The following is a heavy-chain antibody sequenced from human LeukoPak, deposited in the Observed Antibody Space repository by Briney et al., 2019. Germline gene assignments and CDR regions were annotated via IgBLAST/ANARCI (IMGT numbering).Heavy chain of an antibody. CDR2: IYYNGST. Sequence: SETLSLTCTVSGGSISSYYWSWIRQPPGKGLEWIGYIYYNGSTNYNPSLKSRVTISVDTSKNQFSLKLSSVTAADTAVYYCARGGKVGANYYYYYYMDVWGKGTTVAVSS. D-gene: IGHD1-26*01. CDR3: ARGGKVGANYYYYYYMDV. CDR1: GGSISSYY. V-gene: IGHV4-59*01. J-gene: IGHJ6*03.